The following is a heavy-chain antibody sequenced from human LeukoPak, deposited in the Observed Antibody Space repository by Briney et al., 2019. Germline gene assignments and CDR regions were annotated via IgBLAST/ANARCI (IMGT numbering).Heavy chain of an antibody. CDR1: GYTSSDYY. CDR3: ARDGIRGVIAYYFDY. CDR2: INPKSGGT. J-gene: IGHJ4*02. Sequence: ASVKVSCKASGYTSSDYYIQWVRQAPGQGLEWMGWINPKSGGTKSAQKFQGRVTMTRDTSISTAYMELSRLRSDDTAVYYCARDGIRGVIAYYFDYWGQGTLVTVSS. V-gene: IGHV1-2*02. D-gene: IGHD3-10*01.